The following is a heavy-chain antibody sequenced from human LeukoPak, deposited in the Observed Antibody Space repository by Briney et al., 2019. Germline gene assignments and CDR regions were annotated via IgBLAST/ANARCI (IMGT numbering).Heavy chain of an antibody. CDR2: IYYSGST. V-gene: IGHV4-39*01. CDR3: ARHLYSSSMYGWFDP. D-gene: IGHD6-13*01. J-gene: IGHJ5*02. CDR1: GGSISSSSYY. Sequence: PSETLSLTCTVSGGSISSSSYYWGWIRQPPGKGLEWIGSIYYSGSTYYNPSLKSRVTISVDTSKNQFSLKLSSVTAADTAAYYCARHLYSSSMYGWFDPWGQGTLVTVSS.